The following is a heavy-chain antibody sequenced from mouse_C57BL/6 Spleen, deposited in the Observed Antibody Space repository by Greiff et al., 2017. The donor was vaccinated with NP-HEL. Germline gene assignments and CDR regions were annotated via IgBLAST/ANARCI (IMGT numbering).Heavy chain of an antibody. CDR3: ARLRAQATSDY. CDR1: GYTFTSYG. Sequence: HVKQSGAELARPGASVKLSCKASGYTFTSYGISWVKQRTGQGLEWIGEIYPRSGNTYYNEKFKGKATLTADKSSSTAYMELRSLTSEDSAVYFCARLRAQATSDYWGQGTTLTVSS. V-gene: IGHV1-81*01. CDR2: IYPRSGNT. J-gene: IGHJ2*01. D-gene: IGHD3-2*02.